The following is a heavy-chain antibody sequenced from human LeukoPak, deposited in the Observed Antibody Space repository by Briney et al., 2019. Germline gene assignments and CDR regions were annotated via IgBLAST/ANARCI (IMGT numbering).Heavy chain of an antibody. CDR3: ARDSRPDIVVPDAFDI. CDR1: GFTFSDYY. Sequence: GGSLRLSCAASGFTFSDYYMSWIRQAPGKGLEWVSYIGSSGSTIYYADSVKGRFTISRDNAKNSLYLQMNSLRAEDTAVYYCARDSRPDIVVPDAFDIWGQGTMVTVSS. CDR2: IGSSGSTI. J-gene: IGHJ3*02. V-gene: IGHV3-11*01. D-gene: IGHD2-2*01.